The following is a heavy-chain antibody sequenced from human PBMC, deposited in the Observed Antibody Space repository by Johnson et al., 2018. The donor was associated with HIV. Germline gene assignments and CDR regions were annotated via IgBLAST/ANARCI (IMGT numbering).Heavy chain of an antibody. CDR1: GFTFSSYA. Sequence: QVQLVESGGGVVQPGRSLRLSCAASGFTFSSYAMHWVRQAPGKGLEWVAVISYGGSNILYADSVKGRFTISRDNSKNTLYLQMNSLRAEDTAVYYCARARLLWFRELWPHDAFDIWGQGTKVTVSS. J-gene: IGHJ3*02. D-gene: IGHD3-10*01. CDR3: ARARLLWFRELWPHDAFDI. V-gene: IGHV3-30-3*01. CDR2: ISYGGSNI.